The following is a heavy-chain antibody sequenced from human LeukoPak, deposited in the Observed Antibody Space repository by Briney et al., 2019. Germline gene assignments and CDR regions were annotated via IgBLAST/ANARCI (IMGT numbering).Heavy chain of an antibody. CDR3: AKAPRGYYNHYYYYMDV. CDR1: RFTFSSYG. V-gene: IGHV3-30*02. Sequence: TGGSLRLSCAASRFTFSSYGMHWVRQAPGKGLEWVAFIRYDGSNKYYADSVKGRFTISRDNSKNTLYLQMNSLRAEDTAVYYCAKAPRGYYNHYYYYMDVWGKGTTVTVSS. CDR2: IRYDGSNK. J-gene: IGHJ6*03. D-gene: IGHD3-9*01.